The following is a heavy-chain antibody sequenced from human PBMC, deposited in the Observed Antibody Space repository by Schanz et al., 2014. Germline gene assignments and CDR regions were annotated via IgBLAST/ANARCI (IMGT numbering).Heavy chain of an antibody. CDR3: AKYRGYYRVSGSYRELEY. J-gene: IGHJ4*02. CDR1: GFAFSSYG. Sequence: EVQLLESGGGLVQPGGSPRLSCLASGFAFSSYGMNWLRQAPGKGLEWVSVIGVDGTTTYYADSVKGRFTISRDNSKNTLYLQMNSLRPEDTAVYYCAKYRGYYRVSGSYRELEYWGQGTLXTVSS. CDR2: IGVDGTTT. D-gene: IGHD3-10*01. V-gene: IGHV3-23*01.